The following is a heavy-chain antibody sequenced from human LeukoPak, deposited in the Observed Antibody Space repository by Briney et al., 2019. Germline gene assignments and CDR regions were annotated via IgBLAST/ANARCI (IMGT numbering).Heavy chain of an antibody. CDR1: GGSFSPYY. V-gene: IGHV4-34*01. D-gene: IGHD3-3*01. Sequence: SSETLSLTCAVYGGSFSPYYWSWIRQSPDKGLEWIGEINHSRSTNYNPSLKSRVTISVDTSKNQFSLKLSSVTAADTAVYYCARVSPRVVMTANDAFDIWGQGTMVTVSS. CDR2: INHSRST. CDR3: ARVSPRVVMTANDAFDI. J-gene: IGHJ3*02.